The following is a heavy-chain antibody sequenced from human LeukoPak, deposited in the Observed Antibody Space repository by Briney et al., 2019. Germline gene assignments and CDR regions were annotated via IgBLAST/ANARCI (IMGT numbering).Heavy chain of an antibody. Sequence: GASLQISCKGSGYRFTNYWIAWVRPMPGEGLEWMRIIYPGDSDTSYSPSFQGQVTISADKSISTAYLQWSSLKASDTAMYYCARHVSGYSYYYPFDYWGQGTLVTVSS. CDR3: ARHVSGYSYYYPFDY. D-gene: IGHD5-18*01. V-gene: IGHV5-51*01. CDR1: GYRFTNYW. CDR2: IYPGDSDT. J-gene: IGHJ4*02.